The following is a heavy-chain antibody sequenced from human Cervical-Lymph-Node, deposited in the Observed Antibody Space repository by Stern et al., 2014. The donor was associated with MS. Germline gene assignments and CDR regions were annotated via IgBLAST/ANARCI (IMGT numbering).Heavy chain of an antibody. J-gene: IGHJ6*02. CDR1: VGSISDYY. D-gene: IGHD4-17*01. Sequence: QLQLQESGPGLVKPSETLSLTCTVSVGSISDYYWNWIRQPAGKGLEWIGRIYSSGATHYTPSLKSRVTMSVDTPKNQFSLKLTSLSAADTAVYYCARQTSVTSSLNFYYGMDVWGQGTTVTVSS. CDR2: IYSSGAT. CDR3: ARQTSVTSSLNFYYGMDV. V-gene: IGHV4-4*07.